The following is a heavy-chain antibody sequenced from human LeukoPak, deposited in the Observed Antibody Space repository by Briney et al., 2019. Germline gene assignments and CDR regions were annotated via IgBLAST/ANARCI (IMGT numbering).Heavy chain of an antibody. J-gene: IGHJ4*02. CDR1: GHTFTIYD. CDR3: ARRIAAAGVGIVY. D-gene: IGHD6-13*01. V-gene: IGHV1-8*01. Sequence: GASVKVSCKASGHTFTIYDINWVRQATGQGLEWMGWMNPDSGNTGYAQKFQGRVTMTRTPSISTAYMELSSLTSEDTAVYYCARRIAAAGVGIVYWGQGTLVTVSS. CDR2: MNPDSGNT.